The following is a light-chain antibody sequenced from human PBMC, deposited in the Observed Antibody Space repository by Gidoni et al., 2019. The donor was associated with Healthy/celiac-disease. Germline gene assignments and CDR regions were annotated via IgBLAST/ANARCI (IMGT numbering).Light chain of an antibody. CDR2: KVS. CDR3: MQGTHWLTWT. CDR1: QSLVYSDGNYY. Sequence: DVVMTQSPLSLPVTLGQPASISCRSSQSLVYSDGNYYLNWFQPRPGQSPRRLIYKVSNRDSGVPDRFSGSGSGTDFTLKISRVEAEDVGVYYCMQGTHWLTWTFGQGTKVEIK. V-gene: IGKV2-30*01. J-gene: IGKJ1*01.